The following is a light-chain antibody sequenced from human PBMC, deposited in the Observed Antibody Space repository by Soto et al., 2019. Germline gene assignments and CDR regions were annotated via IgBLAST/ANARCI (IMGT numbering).Light chain of an antibody. V-gene: IGKV1-6*01. CDR3: LQHDTYPRT. CDR2: AAS. CDR1: QDIRRH. Sequence: AIQMTQSPSSLSASLGDEVTITCRASQDIRRHLGWYQQKPGKAPRLLISAASDLETEVPSRFSGGGYGSDFTLTISGVQPGDFATYYCLQHDTYPRTFGQGTKVDI. J-gene: IGKJ1*01.